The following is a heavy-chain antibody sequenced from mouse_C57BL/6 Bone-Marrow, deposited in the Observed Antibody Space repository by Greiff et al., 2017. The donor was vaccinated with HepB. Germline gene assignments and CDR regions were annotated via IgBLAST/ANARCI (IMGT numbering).Heavy chain of an antibody. V-gene: IGHV1-84*01. CDR1: GYTFTDYY. J-gene: IGHJ2*01. CDR2: IYPGSGNT. D-gene: IGHD2-13*01. Sequence: QVHVKQSGPELVKPGASVKISCKASGYTFTDYYINWVKQRPGQGLEWIGWIYPGSGNTKYNEKFKGKATLTVDTSSSTAYMQLSSLTSEDSAVYFCARPPDYYYFDYWGQGTTLTVSS. CDR3: ARPPDYYYFDY.